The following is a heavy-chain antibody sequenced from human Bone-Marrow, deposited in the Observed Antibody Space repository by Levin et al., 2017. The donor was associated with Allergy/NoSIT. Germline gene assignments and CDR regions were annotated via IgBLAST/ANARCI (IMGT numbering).Heavy chain of an antibody. CDR1: GFTFSSYG. Sequence: GESLKISCAASGFTFSSYGMHWVRQAPGKGLEWVAVIWYDGSNKYYADSVKGRFTISRDNSKNTLYLQMNSLRAEDTAVYYCARDRGKLDIVGGYYYYMDVWGKGTTVTVSS. V-gene: IGHV3-33*01. CDR2: IWYDGSNK. CDR3: ARDRGKLDIVGGYYYYMDV. J-gene: IGHJ6*03. D-gene: IGHD5-12*01.